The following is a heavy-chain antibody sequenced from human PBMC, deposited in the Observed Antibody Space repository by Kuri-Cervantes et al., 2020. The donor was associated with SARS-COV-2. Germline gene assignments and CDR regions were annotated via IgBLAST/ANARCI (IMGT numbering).Heavy chain of an antibody. V-gene: IGHV1-69*04. CDR3: ARGYQYGDYDLGWLQYWYFDL. D-gene: IGHD4-17*01. Sequence: SVKVSCKASGYTFTSYGISWVRQAPGQGLEWMGRIIPLLGIPNYAQKFQGRVTITADKSTTTTYMELSSVTAADTAVYYCARGYQYGDYDLGWLQYWYFDLWGRGTLVTVSS. CDR1: GYTFTSYG. J-gene: IGHJ2*01. CDR2: IIPLLGIP.